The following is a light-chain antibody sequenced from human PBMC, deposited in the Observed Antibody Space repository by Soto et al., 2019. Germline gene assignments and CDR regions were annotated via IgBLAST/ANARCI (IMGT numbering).Light chain of an antibody. J-gene: IGLJ1*01. CDR1: SSDVGDYNY. CDR3: SSYTSSTTRV. V-gene: IGLV2-14*01. Sequence: QSALTQPASVSGSPRQSITISCTGTSSDVGDYNYVSWYQQHPGKAPKLMIYDVSNRPSGVSNRFSGSKSGSTASLTISGLQAEDEADYYCSSYTSSTTRVFGTGTQLTVL. CDR2: DVS.